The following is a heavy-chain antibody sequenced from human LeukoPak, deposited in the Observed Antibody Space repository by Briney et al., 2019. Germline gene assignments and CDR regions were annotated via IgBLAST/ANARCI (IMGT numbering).Heavy chain of an antibody. V-gene: IGHV1-18*01. Sequence: ASVTVSCKASGYTFTSYGISWVRQAPGQGLEWMGWISAYNGNTNYAQKLQGRVTMTTDTSTSTAYMELRSLRSDDTAVYYCARETPVYYDSSGYSYYYYYMDVWGKGTTVTVSS. D-gene: IGHD3-22*01. CDR2: ISAYNGNT. CDR3: ARETPVYYDSSGYSYYYYYMDV. J-gene: IGHJ6*03. CDR1: GYTFTSYG.